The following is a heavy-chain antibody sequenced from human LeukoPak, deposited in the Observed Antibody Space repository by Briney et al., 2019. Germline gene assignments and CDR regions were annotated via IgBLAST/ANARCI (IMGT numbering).Heavy chain of an antibody. Sequence: GGSLRLSSAASGFIFRNYWMHWVRQAPGKGLVWVARINPNGITTTYTDSVKGRFTISRDNAKNTLYLQMNSLRAEDTAVYYCARDFAGDRDYWGQGTLVTVSS. J-gene: IGHJ4*02. CDR3: ARDFAGDRDY. V-gene: IGHV3-74*01. CDR2: INPNGITT. D-gene: IGHD4-17*01. CDR1: GFIFRNYW.